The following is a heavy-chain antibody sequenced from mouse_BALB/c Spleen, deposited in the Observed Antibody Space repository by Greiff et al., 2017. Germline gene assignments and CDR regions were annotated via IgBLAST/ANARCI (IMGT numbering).Heavy chain of an antibody. D-gene: IGHD2-1*01. CDR1: GYTFTSYW. CDR2: IDPSDSYT. V-gene: IGHV1S127*01. J-gene: IGHJ4*01. Sequence: QVQLQQPGAELVKPGASVKMSCKASGYTFTSYWMHWVKQRPVQGLEWIGVIDPSDSYTSYNQKFKGKATLTVDTSSSTAYMQLSSLTSEDSAVYYCRSGNYALPYAMDYWGQGTSVTVSS. CDR3: RSGNYALPYAMDY.